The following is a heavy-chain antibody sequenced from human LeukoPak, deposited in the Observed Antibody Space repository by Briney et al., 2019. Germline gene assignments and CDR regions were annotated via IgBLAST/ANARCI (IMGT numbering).Heavy chain of an antibody. CDR1: GGSISTNNYY. Sequence: PSGTLSLTCTVSGGSISTNNYYWGWIRQPPGKGLEWVGRIYYSVRNYYNPSLKSRITTSKNTSKNQFFLKLSSVTAADTAVYYCVTHRWYDDSPYNYGGQGTRVTVSS. CDR2: IYYSVRN. D-gene: IGHD3-22*01. V-gene: IGHV4-39*01. J-gene: IGHJ4*02. CDR3: VTHRWYDDSPYNY.